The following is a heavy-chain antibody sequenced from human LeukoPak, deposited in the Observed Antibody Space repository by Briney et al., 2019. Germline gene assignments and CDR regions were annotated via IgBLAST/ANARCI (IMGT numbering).Heavy chain of an antibody. CDR1: GYTFTGYY. CDR3: AREKGQDGVWGTFVY. D-gene: IGHD3-16*01. V-gene: IGHV1-2*02. Sequence: GASVKVSCKASGYTFTGYYMRWVRQAPGQGLEWMGWINPNSGGTNYAQKFQGRVTTTRDTSISTTYMELSRLRSDDTAVYYFAREKGQDGVWGTFVYWGQGTLVTVSS. CDR2: INPNSGGT. J-gene: IGHJ4*02.